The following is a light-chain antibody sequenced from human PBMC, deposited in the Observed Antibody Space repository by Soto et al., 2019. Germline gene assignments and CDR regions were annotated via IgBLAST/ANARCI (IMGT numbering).Light chain of an antibody. V-gene: IGKV1-5*03. CDR2: KES. CDR3: QQYNSYST. J-gene: IGKJ1*01. Sequence: IQMTQSPSTLSASVGDRVTITCQASQTISNWLAWYQQKPGKDPKLLIYKESTLESGAPSRFSGSGSGTEFTLTISSLQPDDFATYYRQQYNSYSTFGQGTKVDIK. CDR1: QTISNW.